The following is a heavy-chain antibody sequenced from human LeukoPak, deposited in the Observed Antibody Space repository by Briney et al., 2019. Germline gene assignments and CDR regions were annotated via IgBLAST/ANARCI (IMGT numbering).Heavy chain of an antibody. CDR2: VYYNGIT. V-gene: IGHV4-59*08. D-gene: IGHD6-19*01. CDR1: GGSISTYY. Sequence: SETLSLTCFVSGGSISTYYWTWIRLPPRQGLEWVGFVYYNGITKYIPSPQTQVSISVDTPKSQFSLKLNSVTAATTAVYYCARRLAVTGRYYIDYWGQGALVTVSS. J-gene: IGHJ4*02. CDR3: ARRLAVTGRYYIDY.